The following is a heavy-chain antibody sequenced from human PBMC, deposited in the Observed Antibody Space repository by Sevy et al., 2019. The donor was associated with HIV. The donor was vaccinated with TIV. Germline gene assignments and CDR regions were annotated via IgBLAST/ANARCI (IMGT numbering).Heavy chain of an antibody. Sequence: SETLSLTCGAYGGSFSDYYWSWIRQPPGKGLEWIGEIYHNGGTNYNPSLESRVTISADTSKNQFSLNLFSLTAADTAVYFCARATRAPSRSRVAMSNRWHFDLWGRGTLVTVSS. J-gene: IGHJ2*01. V-gene: IGHV4-34*01. CDR1: GGSFSDYY. D-gene: IGHD4-4*01. CDR2: IYHNGGT. CDR3: ARATRAPSRSRVAMSNRWHFDL.